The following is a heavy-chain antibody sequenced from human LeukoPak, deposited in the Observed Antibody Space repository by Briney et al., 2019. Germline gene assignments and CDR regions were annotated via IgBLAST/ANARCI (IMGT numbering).Heavy chain of an antibody. Sequence: GGSLRLSCTASGFTFGDYAMSWFRQAPGKGLEWVGFIRSKAYGGTTEYAASVKGRFTISRDDSKSIAYLQMNSLKTEDTAVYYCASSGYYEYYFDYWGQGTLVTVSS. CDR3: ASSGYYEYYFDY. V-gene: IGHV3-49*03. J-gene: IGHJ4*02. D-gene: IGHD3-22*01. CDR1: GFTFGDYA. CDR2: IRSKAYGGTT.